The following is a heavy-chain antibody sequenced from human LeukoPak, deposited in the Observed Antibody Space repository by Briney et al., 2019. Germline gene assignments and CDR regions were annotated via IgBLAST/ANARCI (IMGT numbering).Heavy chain of an antibody. V-gene: IGHV3-23*01. D-gene: IGHD4-17*01. CDR2: ISGSGGST. CDR1: GFTFSSYA. J-gene: IGHJ4*02. CDR3: AREYGDYVGPIDY. Sequence: GGSLRLSCAASGFTFSSYAMSWVRQAPGKGLEWVSAISGSGGSTYYADSVKGRFTISRDNAKNSLYLQMNSLRAEDTAVYYCAREYGDYVGPIDYWGQGTLVTVSS.